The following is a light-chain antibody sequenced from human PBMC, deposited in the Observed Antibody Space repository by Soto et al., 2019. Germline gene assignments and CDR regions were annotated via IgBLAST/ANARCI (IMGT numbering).Light chain of an antibody. CDR1: QSVSRN. Sequence: EIVMTQSPATLSVSPGGRATLSCRASQSVSRNLAWYQQKPGQAPRLLIYGASTRATGVPATFSGSASGTEFTLTISSLQSEDFAVYYCQQYNNWPPMTFGQGTKV. CDR2: GAS. V-gene: IGKV3-15*01. J-gene: IGKJ1*01. CDR3: QQYNNWPPMT.